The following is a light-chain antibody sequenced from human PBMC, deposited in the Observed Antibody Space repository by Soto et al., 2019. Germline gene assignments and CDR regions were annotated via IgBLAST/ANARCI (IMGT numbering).Light chain of an antibody. CDR1: QSVRSY. J-gene: IGKJ3*01. Sequence: QSPATVSLSQGERSTFSSRFCQSVRSYLVWFQQKPRQAPRLLIYDASTRATGIPARFIGSRSRTDSTLTISSLQPEDFAVYYFQKRINWPLTFGPATKVDIK. CDR3: QKRINWPLT. V-gene: IGKV3-11*01. CDR2: DAS.